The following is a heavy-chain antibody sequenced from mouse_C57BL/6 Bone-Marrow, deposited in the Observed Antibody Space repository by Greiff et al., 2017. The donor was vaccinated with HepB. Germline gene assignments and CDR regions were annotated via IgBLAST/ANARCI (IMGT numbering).Heavy chain of an antibody. D-gene: IGHD2-4*01. CDR2: FYPGSGSI. J-gene: IGHJ3*01. CDR3: ARDEEDYAWFAY. CDR1: GYTFTEYT. V-gene: IGHV1-62-2*01. Sequence: QVQLQQSGAELVKPGASVKLSCKVSGYTFTEYTIHWVKQRPGQGLEWIGWFYPGSGSIKYNEKFMDKGTLTADKPSITVYMELSRLTSEDAAVYFCARDEEDYAWFAYWGQGTLVTVSA.